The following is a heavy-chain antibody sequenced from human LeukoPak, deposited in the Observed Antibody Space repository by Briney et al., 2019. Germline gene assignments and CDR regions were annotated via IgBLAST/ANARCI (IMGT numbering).Heavy chain of an antibody. CDR3: ARDRGSLGGFDY. J-gene: IGHJ4*02. Sequence: SETLSLTCAVYGGSFSGYYWSWIRQRPGKGLEWLGEINNSGSANYNPHLKSRITISVDASKNQFALKVSSGTAADAAVYYCARDRGSLGGFDYWGQGTLVTVSS. D-gene: IGHD3-16*01. V-gene: IGHV4-34*01. CDR2: INNSGSA. CDR1: GGSFSGYY.